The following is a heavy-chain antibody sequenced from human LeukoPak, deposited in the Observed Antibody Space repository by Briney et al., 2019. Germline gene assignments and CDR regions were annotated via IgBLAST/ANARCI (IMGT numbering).Heavy chain of an antibody. J-gene: IGHJ4*02. CDR3: ASSVGVVPEVNFDH. D-gene: IGHD1-26*01. V-gene: IGHV3-53*01. Sequence: GGSLRLSCAASGFTVSSNYMSWVRQAPGKGLEWVSVIYSGGSTYYADSVKGRFTISRDNSKNTLYLQMNSLRVEDTAVYYCASSVGVVPEVNFDHWGQGTLVTVSS. CDR2: IYSGGST. CDR1: GFTVSSNY.